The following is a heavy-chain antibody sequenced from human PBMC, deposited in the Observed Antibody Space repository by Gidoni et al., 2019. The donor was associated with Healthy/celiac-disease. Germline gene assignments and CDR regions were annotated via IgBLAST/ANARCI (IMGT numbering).Heavy chain of an antibody. V-gene: IGHV4-30-4*07. J-gene: IGHJ6*02. Sequence: QVQLQESGPGLVKPSQTLSLTCAVSGGSISSGGYSWSWIRQPPGKGLEWIGYIYYSGSTYYNPSLKSRVTISVDTSKNQFSLKLSSVTAADPAVYYCARDHYYYGMDVWGQGTTVTVSS. CDR2: IYYSGST. CDR3: ARDHYYYGMDV. CDR1: GGSISSGGYS.